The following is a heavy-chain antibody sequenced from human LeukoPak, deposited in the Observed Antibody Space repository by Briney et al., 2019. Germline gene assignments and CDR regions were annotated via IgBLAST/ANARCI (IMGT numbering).Heavy chain of an antibody. CDR2: INHSGST. J-gene: IGHJ6*03. D-gene: IGHD5-24*01. CDR3: ARDGYNFDTGYMDV. Sequence: SETLSLTCTVSGGSISSSAYHWGWIRQPPGKGLEWIGEINHSGSTNYNPSLKSRVTISVDTSKNQFSLKLSSVTAADTAVYYCARDGYNFDTGYMDVWGKGTTVTVSS. CDR1: GGSISSSAYH. V-gene: IGHV4-39*07.